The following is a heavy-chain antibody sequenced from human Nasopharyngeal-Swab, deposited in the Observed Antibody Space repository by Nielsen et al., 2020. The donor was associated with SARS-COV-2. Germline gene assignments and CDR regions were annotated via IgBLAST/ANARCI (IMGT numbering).Heavy chain of an antibody. J-gene: IGHJ6*02. CDR2: IIPIFGTA. Sequence: SVKVSCKASGYTFTSYAISWVRQAPGQGLEWMGGIIPIFGTANYAQKFQGRVTITADESTSTAYMELSSLRSEDTAVYYCARSPAHSSSWYFGRYYYGMDVWAKGPRSPSP. V-gene: IGHV1-69*13. CDR3: ARSPAHSSSWYFGRYYYGMDV. CDR1: GYTFTSYA. D-gene: IGHD6-13*01.